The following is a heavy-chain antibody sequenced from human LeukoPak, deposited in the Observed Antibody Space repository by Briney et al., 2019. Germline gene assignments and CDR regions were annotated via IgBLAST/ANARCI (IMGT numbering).Heavy chain of an antibody. V-gene: IGHV4-39*07. Sequence: SETLSLTCIVSGGSISSTSYYWGWIRQSPGKGLEWIGSIHYRGTTYYNPSLLSRGTISVDTSKNQFSLKLNSVTAADTAVYYCARVRKVEAARAPFYYYYMDVWGKGTTVTVSS. D-gene: IGHD6-6*01. CDR2: IHYRGTT. CDR1: GGSISSTSYY. CDR3: ARVRKVEAARAPFYYYYMDV. J-gene: IGHJ6*03.